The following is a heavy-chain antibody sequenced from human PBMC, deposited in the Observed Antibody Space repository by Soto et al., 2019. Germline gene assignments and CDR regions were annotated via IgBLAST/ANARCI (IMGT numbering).Heavy chain of an antibody. Sequence: SETLSLTCTVSGGSISSYYWSWIRQPPGKGLEWIGYIYYSGSTYYNPSLKSRVAISVDTSKNQFSLKLSSVTAADTAMYYCARTADDSYWFDPWGQGTQVTVSS. CDR3: ARTADDSYWFDP. V-gene: IGHV4-59*08. CDR1: GGSISSYY. D-gene: IGHD1-1*01. CDR2: IYYSGST. J-gene: IGHJ5*02.